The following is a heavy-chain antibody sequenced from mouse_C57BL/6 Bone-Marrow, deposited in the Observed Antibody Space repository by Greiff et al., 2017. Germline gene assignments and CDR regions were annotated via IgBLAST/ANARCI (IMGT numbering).Heavy chain of an antibody. V-gene: IGHV5-6*01. Sequence: EVNLVESGGDLVKPGGSLKLSCAASGFTFSSYGMSLVRQTPDTRLEWVATISSGGSFTYYPASVKGRFTISSANAKITLYLQMSSLKSEDTAMYYCAHDSSSAWFAYCGPGTLVTVSA. J-gene: IGHJ3*01. CDR2: ISSGGSFT. CDR3: AHDSSSAWFAY. D-gene: IGHD1-1*01. CDR1: GFTFSSYG.